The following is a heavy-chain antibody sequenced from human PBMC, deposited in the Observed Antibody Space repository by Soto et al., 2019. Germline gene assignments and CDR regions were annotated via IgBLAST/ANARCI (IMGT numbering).Heavy chain of an antibody. Sequence: ASVKVSCKASGYTFTSYAMHWVRQAPGQRLEWMGWINAGNGNTKYSQKFQGRVTITRDTSASTAYMELSSLRSEDTAVYYCAREFGTRVWWFDLWGQGTLVTVSS. CDR2: INAGNGNT. CDR3: AREFGTRVWWFDL. V-gene: IGHV1-3*01. J-gene: IGHJ5*02. D-gene: IGHD1-7*01. CDR1: GYTFTSYA.